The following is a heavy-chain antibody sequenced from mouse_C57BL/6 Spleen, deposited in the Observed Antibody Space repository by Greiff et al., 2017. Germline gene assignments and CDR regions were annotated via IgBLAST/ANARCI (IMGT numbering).Heavy chain of an antibody. V-gene: IGHV14-4*01. Sequence: VQLQQSGAELVRPGASVKLSCTASGFNIKDDYMHWVKQRPEQGLEWIGWIDPENGDTEYASKFQGKATITADTSSNTAYLQLSSLTSEDTAVYYCTTWRAYFDYWGQGTTLTVSS. CDR1: GFNIKDDY. CDR3: TTWRAYFDY. D-gene: IGHD3-1*01. CDR2: IDPENGDT. J-gene: IGHJ2*01.